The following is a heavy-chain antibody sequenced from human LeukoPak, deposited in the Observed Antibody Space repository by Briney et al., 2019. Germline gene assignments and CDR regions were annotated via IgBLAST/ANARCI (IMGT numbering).Heavy chain of an antibody. Sequence: RTGGSLRLSCAVSGFTFSSYSMNWVRQAPGKGLEWVSYISSSSSTIYYADSVKGRFTISRDNAKNSLYLQMNSLRDEDTAVYYCARDRYDFWSGYYPHYYGMDVWGQGTTVTVSS. J-gene: IGHJ6*02. V-gene: IGHV3-48*02. CDR1: GFTFSSYS. CDR3: ARDRYDFWSGYYPHYYGMDV. CDR2: ISSSSSTI. D-gene: IGHD3-3*01.